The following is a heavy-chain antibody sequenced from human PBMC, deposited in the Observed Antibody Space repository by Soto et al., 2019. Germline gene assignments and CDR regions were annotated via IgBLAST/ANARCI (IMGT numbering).Heavy chain of an antibody. V-gene: IGHV4-39*01. J-gene: IGHJ6*02. CDR2: MLYSGLT. CDR1: GYSVSSRDYY. Sequence: SETLSLTCSVSGYSVSSRDYYWAWIRQPPGKGLEWIGSMLYSGLTYYNPSLKSRVTLSVDTSKNQFSVRLNSVTASDTAVYYCAPLSVSLSGPYGIHVWGQGTTVT. D-gene: IGHD2-15*01. CDR3: APLSVSLSGPYGIHV.